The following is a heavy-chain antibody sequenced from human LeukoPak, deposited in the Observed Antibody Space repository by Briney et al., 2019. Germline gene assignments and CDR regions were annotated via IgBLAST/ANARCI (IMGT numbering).Heavy chain of an antibody. CDR3: ARDHEQWLPFLDY. CDR2: ISSSSSYI. J-gene: IGHJ4*02. Sequence: GGSLRLSCAASGFTFSSYSMNWVRQAPGKGLEWVSSISSSSSYIYYADSVKGRFTISRDNAKNSLYLQMNSLRAEDTAVYYCARDHEQWLPFLDYWGQGTLVTVSS. D-gene: IGHD6-19*01. V-gene: IGHV3-21*01. CDR1: GFTFSSYS.